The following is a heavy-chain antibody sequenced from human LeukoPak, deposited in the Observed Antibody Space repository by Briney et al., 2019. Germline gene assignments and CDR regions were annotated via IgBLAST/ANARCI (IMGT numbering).Heavy chain of an antibody. CDR3: ARETTMVRGPFDY. CDR1: GGSFSGYY. D-gene: IGHD3-10*01. J-gene: IGHJ4*02. V-gene: IGHV4-34*01. CDR2: INHSGST. Sequence: SETLSLTCAVYGGSFSGYYWSWIRQPPGKGLEWIGEINHSGSTNYNPSLKSRVTISVDTSKNQVSLKLSSVTAADTAVYYCARETTMVRGPFDYWGQGTLVT.